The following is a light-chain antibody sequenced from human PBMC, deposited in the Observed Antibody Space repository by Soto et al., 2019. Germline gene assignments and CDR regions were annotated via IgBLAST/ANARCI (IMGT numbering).Light chain of an antibody. CDR2: AAS. CDR3: QQLNNYPLT. Sequence: DIQLTQSPSFLSASLGDRLTITCRASQGIGSYLAWYQQKPGKAPRLLIYAASTLQSGVPSRFSGSGSDTEFTLTISSLQPEDFATYYCQQLNNYPLTFGGGTKVDIK. CDR1: QGIGSY. V-gene: IGKV1-9*01. J-gene: IGKJ4*01.